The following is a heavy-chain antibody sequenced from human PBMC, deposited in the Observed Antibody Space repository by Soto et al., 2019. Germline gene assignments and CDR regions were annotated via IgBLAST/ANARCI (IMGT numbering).Heavy chain of an antibody. J-gene: IGHJ6*02. Sequence: SVKVSCKASGDTFSRYSISWVRQAPGQGLEWMGRIIPMFEIVNFAQKFQDRVTITADKSTSTAYMELSSLRSEDTAVYFCARIYYYASGSHEYYYYGMDIWGQGTTVTVSS. CDR3: ARIYYYASGSHEYYYYGMDI. CDR2: IIPMFEIV. D-gene: IGHD3-10*01. CDR1: GDTFSRYS. V-gene: IGHV1-69*02.